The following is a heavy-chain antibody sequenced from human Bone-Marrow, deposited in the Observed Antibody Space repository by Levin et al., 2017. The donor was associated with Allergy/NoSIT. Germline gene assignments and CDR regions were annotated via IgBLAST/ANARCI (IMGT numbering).Heavy chain of an antibody. CDR1: GASITSGDYH. CDR2: ILYGGSS. Sequence: SETLSLTCTVSGASITSGDYHWSWIRQAPGKGLEWVGYILYGGSSYYSPSLKSRVSISVDPSNSLLSLKLTSVTDADTAVYYCARHGNCFTTNCPDNWFDSWGQGTLVTVSS. V-gene: IGHV4-30-4*01. D-gene: IGHD2-2*03. J-gene: IGHJ5*01. CDR3: ARHGNCFTTNCPDNWFDS.